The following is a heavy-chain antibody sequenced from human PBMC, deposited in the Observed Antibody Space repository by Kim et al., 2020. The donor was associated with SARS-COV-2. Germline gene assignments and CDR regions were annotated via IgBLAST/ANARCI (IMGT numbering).Heavy chain of an antibody. Sequence: HSGSTNDNPSLKSRGTISGDTSKNQFSLKLSSVTAADTAVYYWARGLHDYWGQGTLVTVSS. J-gene: IGHJ4*02. CDR3: ARGLHDY. V-gene: IGHV4-34*01. CDR2: HSGST.